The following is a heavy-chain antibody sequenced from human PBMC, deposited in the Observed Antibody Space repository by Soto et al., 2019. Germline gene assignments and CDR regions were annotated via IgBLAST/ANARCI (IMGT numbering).Heavy chain of an antibody. CDR1: ASTFTGYT. Sequence: QVHLVQSGTEVKEPGASVKVSCKASASTFTGYTINWVRQAPGQGLEWMGWISTFNGNTKYAGNFEVRVTMTTNTATTAAYMELTSLTFDDTPVYFCARGTVTSGRGFGPWGQGTLVSVSS. J-gene: IGHJ5*02. V-gene: IGHV1-18*04. CDR3: ARGTVTSGRGFGP. D-gene: IGHD4-17*01. CDR2: ISTFNGNT.